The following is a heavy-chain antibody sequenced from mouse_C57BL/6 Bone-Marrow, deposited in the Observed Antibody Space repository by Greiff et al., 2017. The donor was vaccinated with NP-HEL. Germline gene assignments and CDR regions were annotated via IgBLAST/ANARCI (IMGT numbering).Heavy chain of an antibody. V-gene: IGHV1-72*01. Sequence: QVQLKQPGAELVKPGASVKLSCKASGYTFTSYWMHWVKQRPGRGLEWIGRIDPNRGGTKYNEKFKSKATLTGDKPSSTAYMQLISLTSEDSAVYYCARGGIWIYSNYVGFDYWGQGTTLTVSS. J-gene: IGHJ2*01. CDR3: ARGGIWIYSNYVGFDY. CDR2: IDPNRGGT. D-gene: IGHD2-5*01. CDR1: GYTFTSYW.